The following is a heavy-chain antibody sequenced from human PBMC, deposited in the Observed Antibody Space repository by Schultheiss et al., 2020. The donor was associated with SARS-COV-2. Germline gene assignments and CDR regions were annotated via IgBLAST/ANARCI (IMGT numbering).Heavy chain of an antibody. V-gene: IGHV1-18*04. CDR2: ISAYNGNT. D-gene: IGHD4-17*01. CDR3: AEGRYGDYGEY. CDR1: GYNFRIYG. J-gene: IGHJ4*02. Sequence: ASVKVSCKSFGYNFRIYGITWVRQAPGQGLEWMGWISAYNGNTNYAQKLQGRVTMTTDTSTSTAYMELRSLRSDDTAVYYCAEGRYGDYGEYWGQGTLVTVSS.